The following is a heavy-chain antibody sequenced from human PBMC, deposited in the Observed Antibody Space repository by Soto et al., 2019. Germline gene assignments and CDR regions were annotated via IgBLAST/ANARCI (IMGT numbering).Heavy chain of an antibody. CDR2: INNAGST. Sequence: PGGSLRLSCAASGFDASVNFMTWVRQAPGRGLEWVSVINNAGSTFYADSVKGRFTISGDNSKNTLYLQMNSLRVEDTAMYYCARENYYYGMDVWGQGTAVTVSS. J-gene: IGHJ6*02. CDR3: ARENYYYGMDV. CDR1: GFDASVNF. V-gene: IGHV3-66*01.